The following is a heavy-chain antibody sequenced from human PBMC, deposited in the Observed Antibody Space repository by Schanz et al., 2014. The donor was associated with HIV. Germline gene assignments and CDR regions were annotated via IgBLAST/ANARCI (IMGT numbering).Heavy chain of an antibody. CDR1: GFTFSTYG. D-gene: IGHD1-1*01. CDR2: ISYDGTNK. CDR3: ARAPYTTSTRIDY. Sequence: QVQLVESGGGVVQPGRSLRLSCAASGFTFSTYGMHWFRQAPGKGLEWVAGISYDGTNKFYVDSVKGRFTISRDNSKNTLYLQMNKLSAEDAAVYYCARAPYTTSTRIDYWGQGTLVTVSS. V-gene: IGHV3-30*03. J-gene: IGHJ4*02.